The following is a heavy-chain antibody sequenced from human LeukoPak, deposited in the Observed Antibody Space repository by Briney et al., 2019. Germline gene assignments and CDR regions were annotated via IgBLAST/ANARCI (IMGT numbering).Heavy chain of an antibody. Sequence: SETLSLTCTVSGGSLSSYYWSWIRQPPGKGLEWIGYIYYSGSTNYNPSLRSRVTISVDTSKNQFSLKLSSVTAADTAVYYCARDKGSWYYFDYWGQGTLVTVSS. CDR3: ARDKGSWYYFDY. D-gene: IGHD6-19*01. CDR1: GGSLSSYY. J-gene: IGHJ4*02. CDR2: IYYSGST. V-gene: IGHV4-59*01.